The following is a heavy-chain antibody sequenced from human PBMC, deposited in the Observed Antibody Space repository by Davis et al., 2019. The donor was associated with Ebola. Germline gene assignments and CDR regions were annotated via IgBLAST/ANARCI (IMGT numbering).Heavy chain of an antibody. CDR3: ARDLIVGGYSYGHDY. V-gene: IGHV3-11*04. Sequence: GESLKISCAASGFSFSDYYMSWIRQAPGKGLEWVSYISSSGSTIYYADSVKGRFTISRDNAKNSLYLQMNSLRAEDTAVYYCARDLIVGGYSYGHDYWGQGTLVTVSS. CDR2: ISSSGSTI. J-gene: IGHJ4*02. CDR1: GFSFSDYY. D-gene: IGHD5-18*01.